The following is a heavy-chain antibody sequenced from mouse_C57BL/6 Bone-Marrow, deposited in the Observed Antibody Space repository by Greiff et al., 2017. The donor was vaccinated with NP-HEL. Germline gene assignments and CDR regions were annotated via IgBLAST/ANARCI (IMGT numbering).Heavy chain of an antibody. CDR3: ARDYGYDVWYFDV. V-gene: IGHV1-69*01. D-gene: IGHD2-2*01. CDR1: GYTFTSYW. Sequence: VKLQQPGAELVMPGASVKLSCKASGYTFTSYWMHWVKQRPGQGLEWIGEIDPSDSYTNYNQKFKGKSTLTVDKSSSTAYMQLSSLTSEDSAVYYCARDYGYDVWYFDVWGTGTTVTVSS. CDR2: IDPSDSYT. J-gene: IGHJ1*03.